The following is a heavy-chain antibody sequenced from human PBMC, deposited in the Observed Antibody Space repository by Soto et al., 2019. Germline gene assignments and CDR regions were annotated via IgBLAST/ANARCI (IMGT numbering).Heavy chain of an antibody. CDR2: INYSGSA. D-gene: IGHD6-13*01. Sequence: KPSETLSLTCTVSGGSISSTDYYWGWTRQPPGKGLEWIVSINYSGSAYSNPSLKSRITISVVTSKNQFSLNLSSVTAADTAVYYCAKLRGGQQLVSYFDYWGQGIQVTVSS. CDR3: AKLRGGQQLVSYFDY. V-gene: IGHV4-39*01. CDR1: GGSISSTDYY. J-gene: IGHJ4*02.